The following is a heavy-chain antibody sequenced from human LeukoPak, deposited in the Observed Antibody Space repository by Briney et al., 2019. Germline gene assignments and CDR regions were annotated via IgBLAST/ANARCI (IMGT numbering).Heavy chain of an antibody. CDR1: GFTFSSYS. Sequence: GGSLRLSCAASGFTFSSYSMHWVRQAPGKGLEWVSSISSSSSYIYYADSVKGRFTISRDNAKNSLFLQMNSLRAEDTAVYYCARDPATMIGAWGQGTLVTVSS. V-gene: IGHV3-21*01. CDR3: ARDPATMIGA. CDR2: ISSSSSYI. J-gene: IGHJ5*02. D-gene: IGHD3-22*01.